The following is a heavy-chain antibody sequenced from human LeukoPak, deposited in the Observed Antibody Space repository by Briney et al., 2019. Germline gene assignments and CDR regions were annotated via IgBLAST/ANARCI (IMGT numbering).Heavy chain of an antibody. CDR1: GFTFSSYA. V-gene: IGHV3-23*01. CDR2: ISGSGGST. CDR3: AKGGAYDSSGYYYFRYYFDY. Sequence: GGSLRLSCAASGFTFSSYAMSWVRQAPGKGLEWVSAISGSGGSTYYADSVKGRFTISRDNSKNTLYLQMNSLRAEDTAVYYCAKGGAYDSSGYYYFRYYFDYWGQGTLVTVSS. D-gene: IGHD3-22*01. J-gene: IGHJ4*02.